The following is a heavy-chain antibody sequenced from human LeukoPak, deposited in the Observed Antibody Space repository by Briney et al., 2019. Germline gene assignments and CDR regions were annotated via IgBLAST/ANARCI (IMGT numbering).Heavy chain of an antibody. CDR3: ASYYYDSSGYQDWFDP. D-gene: IGHD3-22*01. V-gene: IGHV1-69*05. CDR2: IIPIFGTA. J-gene: IGHJ5*02. CDR1: GGTFSSYA. Sequence: SVKVSCKASGGTFSSYAISWVRQAPGQGLEWMGGIIPIFGTANYARKFQGRVTITTDESTSTAYMELSSLRSEDTAVYYCASYYYDSSGYQDWFDPWGQGTLVTVSS.